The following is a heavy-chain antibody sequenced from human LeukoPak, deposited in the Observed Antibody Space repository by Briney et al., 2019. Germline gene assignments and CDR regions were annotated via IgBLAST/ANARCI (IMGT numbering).Heavy chain of an antibody. D-gene: IGHD1-26*01. CDR1: GGSISSYY. CDR2: IYYSGST. V-gene: IGHV4-59*01. CDR3: ARGYSGSYGRFDY. Sequence: PSETLSLTCTVSGGSISSYYWSWIRQPPGKGLEWIWYIYYSGSTSYNPSLKSRVTISVDTSKNQFSLKLSSVTAADTAVYYCARGYSGSYGRFDYWGQGTLVTVSS. J-gene: IGHJ4*02.